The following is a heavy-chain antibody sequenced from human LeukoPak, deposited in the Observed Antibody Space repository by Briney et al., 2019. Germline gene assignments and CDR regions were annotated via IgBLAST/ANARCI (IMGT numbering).Heavy chain of an antibody. J-gene: IGHJ4*02. D-gene: IGHD7-27*01. CDR1: GSTFSSYA. CDR3: AKADRLGIFDY. Sequence: GGSLRLSRAASGSTFSSYAMSWVRQAPGKGLEWVSAISGSGGSTYYADSVKGRFTISRDNSKNTLYLQMNSLRAEDTAVYYCAKADRLGIFDYWGQGTLVTVSS. V-gene: IGHV3-23*01. CDR2: ISGSGGST.